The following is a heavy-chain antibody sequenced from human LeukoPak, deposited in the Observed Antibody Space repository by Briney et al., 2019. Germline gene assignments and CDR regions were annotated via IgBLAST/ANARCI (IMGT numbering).Heavy chain of an antibody. CDR3: ARDFAAAVRDGYNRDY. D-gene: IGHD5-24*01. V-gene: IGHV1-18*01. Sequence: GASVKVSCKASGYTFTSYGISWVRQAPGQGLEWMGWISAYNGNTNYAQKLQGRVTMTTDTSTSTAYMEPRSLRSDDTAVYYCARDFAAAVRDGYNRDYWGQGTLVTVSS. CDR2: ISAYNGNT. J-gene: IGHJ4*02. CDR1: GYTFTSYG.